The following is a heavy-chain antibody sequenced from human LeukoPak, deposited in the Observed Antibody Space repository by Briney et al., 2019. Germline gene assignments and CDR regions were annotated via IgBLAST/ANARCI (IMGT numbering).Heavy chain of an antibody. CDR1: GGSISSYY. D-gene: IGHD6-19*01. V-gene: IGHV4-59*12. Sequence: SETLSLTCTVSGGSISSYYWSWIRQPPGKGLEWIGYIYYSGSTNYNPSLKSRVTISVDTPKNQFSLKLSSVTAADTAVYYCARGGYSSGWYVVPDAFDIWGQGTMVTVSS. J-gene: IGHJ3*02. CDR2: IYYSGST. CDR3: ARGGYSSGWYVVPDAFDI.